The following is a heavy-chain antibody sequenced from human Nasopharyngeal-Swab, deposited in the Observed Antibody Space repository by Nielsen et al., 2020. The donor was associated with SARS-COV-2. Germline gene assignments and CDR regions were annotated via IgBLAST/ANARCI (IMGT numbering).Heavy chain of an antibody. CDR1: GFTFSSYA. J-gene: IGHJ6*02. CDR3: ARDLGDV. CDR2: ISYDGSNK. Sequence: GESMKISCAASGFTFSSYARHWVRQAPGKGLEWVAVISYDGSNKYYADSVKGRFTISRDNSKNTLYLQMNSLKAEDTAVYYCARDLGDVWGQGTTVTVSS. V-gene: IGHV3-30-3*01.